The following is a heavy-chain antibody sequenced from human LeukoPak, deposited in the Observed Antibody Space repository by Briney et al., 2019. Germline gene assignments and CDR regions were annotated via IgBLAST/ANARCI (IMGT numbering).Heavy chain of an antibody. CDR1: GYTLTEVS. J-gene: IGHJ4*02. V-gene: IGHV1-24*01. CDR2: FDPADGEP. CDR3: ATEVVGYGDVHYFDS. Sequence: ASVKVSCKISGYTLTEVSMHWVRQAPGKGLEWMGGFDPADGEPIYAQKFQGRVTMSEYTSTDTAYMDLSSLRSEDTAVYYCATEVVGYGDVHYFDSWGQGTLVTVSS. D-gene: IGHD4-17*01.